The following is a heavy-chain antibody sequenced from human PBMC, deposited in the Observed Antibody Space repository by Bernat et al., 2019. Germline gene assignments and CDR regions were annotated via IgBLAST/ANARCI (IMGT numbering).Heavy chain of an antibody. V-gene: IGHV3-23*01. D-gene: IGHD3-10*01. Sequence: EVQLLESGGGLVQPGGSLRLSCAASGFTFSSYAMSWVRQAPGKGLEWVSAISGSGGNTYDADSVKGRFTISRDNSKNTLYLQMNSLRAEDTAVYYCAKAMADHWYFDLWGRGTLVTVSS. CDR1: GFTFSSYA. CDR2: ISGSGGNT. J-gene: IGHJ2*01. CDR3: AKAMADHWYFDL.